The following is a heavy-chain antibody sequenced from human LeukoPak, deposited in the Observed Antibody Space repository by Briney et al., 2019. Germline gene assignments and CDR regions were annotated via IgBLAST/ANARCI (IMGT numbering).Heavy chain of an antibody. Sequence: ASVKVSCKASGYTFTGYYMHWVRQAPGQGLEWMRWINPNSGGTNYAQKFQGRVTMTRDTSISTGYMELSRLRSDDTAVYYCATLVIAVAGGFGDHWGQGTLVTVSS. CDR2: INPNSGGT. CDR3: ATLVIAVAGGFGDH. CDR1: GYTFTGYY. J-gene: IGHJ4*02. D-gene: IGHD6-19*01. V-gene: IGHV1-2*02.